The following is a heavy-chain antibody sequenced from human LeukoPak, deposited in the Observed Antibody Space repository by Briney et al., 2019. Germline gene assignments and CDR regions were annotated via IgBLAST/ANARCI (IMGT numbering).Heavy chain of an antibody. CDR2: ISAYNGNT. CDR3: ARADDYINAFDI. V-gene: IGHV1-18*01. Sequence: ASVKVSCKASGYTFTSYGISWVRQAPGQGLEWMGWISAYNGNTNYAQKLQGRVTMTTDTSTSTAYMELRSLGSDDTAVYYCARADDYINAFDIWGQGTMVTVSS. D-gene: IGHD4-11*01. J-gene: IGHJ3*02. CDR1: GYTFTSYG.